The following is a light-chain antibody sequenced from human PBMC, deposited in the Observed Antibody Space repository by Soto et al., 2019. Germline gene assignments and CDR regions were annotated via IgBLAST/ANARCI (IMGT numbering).Light chain of an antibody. CDR2: DAS. Sequence: DIQMTQSPATLSSSVGDTVTVTCRASQSVSGWLAWYQQKPGEAPKLLIYDASALPRGVPSRFSGSGSGTKFTLTIASLQPDDFAAYYCQQYETFSGTFGPGTKVDIK. CDR3: QQYETFSGT. J-gene: IGKJ1*01. CDR1: QSVSGW. V-gene: IGKV1-5*01.